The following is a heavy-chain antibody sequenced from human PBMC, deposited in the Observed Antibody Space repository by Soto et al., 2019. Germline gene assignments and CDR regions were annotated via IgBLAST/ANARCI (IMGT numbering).Heavy chain of an antibody. Sequence: QVQLVESGGGVVQPGRSLRLSCAASGFTFSSYGMHWVRQAPGKGLGWVAVIWYDGSNKYYADSVKGRFTISRDNSKNTLYLQMNSLRAEDTAVYYCARGYSNYYYFDYWGQGTLVTVSS. CDR3: ARGYSNYYYFDY. CDR2: IWYDGSNK. J-gene: IGHJ4*02. V-gene: IGHV3-33*01. D-gene: IGHD4-4*01. CDR1: GFTFSSYG.